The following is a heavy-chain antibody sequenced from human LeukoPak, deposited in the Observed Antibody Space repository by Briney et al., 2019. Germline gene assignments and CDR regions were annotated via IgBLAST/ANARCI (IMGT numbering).Heavy chain of an antibody. CDR1: GGSISSYY. J-gene: IGHJ5*02. CDR3: ARGGYSSSWALPYNWFDP. V-gene: IGHV4-59*12. D-gene: IGHD6-13*01. CDR2: IYYSGST. Sequence: PSETLSLTCTVSGGSISSYYWSWIRQPPGKGLEWIGYIYYSGSTNYNPSLKSRVTISVDTSKNQFSLKLSSVTAADTAVYYCARGGYSSSWALPYNWFDPWGQGTLVTVSS.